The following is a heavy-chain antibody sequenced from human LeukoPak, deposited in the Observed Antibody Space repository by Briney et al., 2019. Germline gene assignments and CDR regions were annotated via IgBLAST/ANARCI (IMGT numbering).Heavy chain of an antibody. Sequence: ASVKVSCKASGYTFTSCDINWVRQATGQGLEWMGWMNPNSGNTGYAQKFQGRVTMTRNTSISTAYMELSSLRSEDTAVYYCAREAMVRGVIIKAFDYWGQGTLVTVSS. CDR1: GYTFTSCD. D-gene: IGHD3-10*01. CDR3: AREAMVRGVIIKAFDY. CDR2: MNPNSGNT. J-gene: IGHJ4*02. V-gene: IGHV1-8*01.